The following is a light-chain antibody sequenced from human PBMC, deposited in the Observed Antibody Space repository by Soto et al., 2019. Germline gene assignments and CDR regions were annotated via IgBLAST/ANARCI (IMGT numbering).Light chain of an antibody. CDR1: SSDVGGYNY. CDR3: SSYTSSSTWL. J-gene: IGLJ3*02. CDR2: DVS. Sequence: QSVLTQPASVSGSPGQSITISCTGTSSDVGGYNYVSWYQQHPGKAPNLMIYDVSNRPSGVSNRFSGSKSGNTASLTISGLQAEDEADYYCSSYTSSSTWLFGGGTNLTVL. V-gene: IGLV2-14*01.